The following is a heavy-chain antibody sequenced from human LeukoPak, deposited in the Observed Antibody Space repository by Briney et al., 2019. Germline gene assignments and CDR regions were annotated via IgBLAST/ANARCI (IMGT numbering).Heavy chain of an antibody. V-gene: IGHV3-23*01. D-gene: IGHD3-3*01. CDR2: ISGSGGST. CDR3: AKLPYYDFWSGYSSAEYFQH. CDR1: GFTFSSYA. Sequence: GGSLRLSCAASGFTFSSYAMSWVRQAPGKGLEWVSAISGSGGSTYYADSVKGRFTISRDNSKNTLYLQMNSLRAEDTAVYYCAKLPYYDFWSGYSSAEYFQHWGQGTLVTVSS. J-gene: IGHJ1*01.